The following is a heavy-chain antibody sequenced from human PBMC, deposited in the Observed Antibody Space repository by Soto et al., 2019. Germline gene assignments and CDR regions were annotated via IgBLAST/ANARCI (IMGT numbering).Heavy chain of an antibody. CDR2: ISAYNGNT. Sequence: QVQLVQSGAEVKKPGASVKVSCKASGYTFTSYGITWVRQAPGQGLEWMGWISAYNGNTNYAQKLQDRVTMTTDTSTSTAYKELRSLRSDDTAVYYGARDCFSGGNSFAMGYWGQGTLVTVSS. CDR1: GYTFTSYG. V-gene: IGHV1-18*04. CDR3: ARDCFSGGNSFAMGY. D-gene: IGHD2-21*02. J-gene: IGHJ4*02.